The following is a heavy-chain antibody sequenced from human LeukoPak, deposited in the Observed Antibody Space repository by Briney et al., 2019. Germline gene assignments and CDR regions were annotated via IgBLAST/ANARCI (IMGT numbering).Heavy chain of an antibody. CDR1: GGSVSSTTYY. CDR2: INYSGST. CDR3: ARCHYFGSGAYDY. J-gene: IGHJ4*02. D-gene: IGHD3-10*01. Sequence: SETLSLTCTVSGGSVSSTTYYWSWIRQPPGKGLEWIASINYSGSTNYNPSLKSRVTISVDTSKNQFSLKLSSVTAADTAVYYCARCHYFGSGAYDYWGQGTLVTVSS. V-gene: IGHV4-39*07.